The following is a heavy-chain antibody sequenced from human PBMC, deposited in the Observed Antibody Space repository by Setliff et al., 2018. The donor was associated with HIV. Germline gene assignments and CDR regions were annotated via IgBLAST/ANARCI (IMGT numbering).Heavy chain of an antibody. Sequence: SETLSLTCTVSGDSINSGNYYWSWIRQHPGKGLVWIGYIYYSGSTYYSPSLKSRVTISEDTSKNQFSLKMRSVTAADTAVYYCATSPAGEILGSRPFYFDYWGQGTLVTVSS. CDR1: GDSINSGNYY. D-gene: IGHD3-10*01. CDR3: ATSPAGEILGSRPFYFDY. V-gene: IGHV4-31*03. CDR2: IYYSGST. J-gene: IGHJ4*02.